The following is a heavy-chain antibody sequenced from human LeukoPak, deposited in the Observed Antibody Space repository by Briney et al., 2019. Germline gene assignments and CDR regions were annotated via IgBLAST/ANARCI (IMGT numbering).Heavy chain of an antibody. J-gene: IGHJ4*02. Sequence: GGSLRLSCAASGFTLSNYEMNWVRQAPGKGLEWVSYISSSGSVIYYADSVKGRFSISRDNAKNSLFLQMNSLRAEDTAVYYCARVEASGYDYGAFDYWGQGTLVTVSS. V-gene: IGHV3-48*03. CDR2: ISSSGSVI. CDR1: GFTLSNYE. D-gene: IGHD5-12*01. CDR3: ARVEASGYDYGAFDY.